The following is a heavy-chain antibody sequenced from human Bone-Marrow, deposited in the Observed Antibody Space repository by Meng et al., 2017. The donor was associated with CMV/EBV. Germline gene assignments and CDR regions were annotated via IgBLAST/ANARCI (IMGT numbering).Heavy chain of an antibody. D-gene: IGHD6-19*01. CDR2: ISGSSRYI. CDR3: ARVPLYSSGWPTSYDMDV. J-gene: IGHJ6*02. V-gene: IGHV3-21*01. CDR1: GFTFSSYV. Sequence: GESLKISCAASGFTFSSYVMNWVRQAPGKGLEWVSSISGSSRYIYYADSVKGRFTMSRDNAKRSLYLQMNSLRVEDTAVYYCARVPLYSSGWPTSYDMDVWGQGTTVTVSS.